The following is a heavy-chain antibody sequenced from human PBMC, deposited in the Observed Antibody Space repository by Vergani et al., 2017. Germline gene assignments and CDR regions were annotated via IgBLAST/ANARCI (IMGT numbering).Heavy chain of an antibody. Sequence: QVQLVESAGGVVQPGGSLRLSCAASGFTFSNFGMHWIRQAPGKGLEWLAYVGKDGINTRDRDDVKGRFTVSRENYKDILYLQMDSRTIEDTALYYCAKYLRDSPDGLPDSWGPGTLVIVSS. CDR3: AKYLRDSPDGLPDS. J-gene: IGHJ4*02. V-gene: IGHV3-30*02. D-gene: IGHD2-21*02. CDR1: GFTFSNFG. CDR2: VGKDGINT.